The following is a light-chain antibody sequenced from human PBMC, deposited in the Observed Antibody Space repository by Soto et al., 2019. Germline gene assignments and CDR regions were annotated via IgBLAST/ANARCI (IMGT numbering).Light chain of an antibody. CDR2: GAS. J-gene: IGKJ5*01. CDR1: QSVSSN. Sequence: ETVMTQSPAALSVSPGEMATLSCTASQSVSSNVAWYQQTPGQAPRLILYGASTRAAGIPDRFSGSGSRTDCTPTISSLQYDYFGVYYGQQYNNLPRLSFGQGTRLAIK. V-gene: IGKV3-15*01. CDR3: QQYNNLPRLS.